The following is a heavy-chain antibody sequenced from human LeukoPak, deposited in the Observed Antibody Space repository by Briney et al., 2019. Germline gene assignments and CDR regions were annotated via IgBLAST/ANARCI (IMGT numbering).Heavy chain of an antibody. CDR3: AKDRVFELWFEEASPYYFDY. V-gene: IGHV3-30*02. Sequence: GGPLRLSGAASGFTFSSYGMHWVRQAPGKGLEGVAYIRYDGSNKYYADSVKGRFTISRDISKNTLYLQMNSLRAEDTAVYYCAKDRVFELWFEEASPYYFDYWGQGTLVTVSS. D-gene: IGHD3-10*01. J-gene: IGHJ4*02. CDR2: IRYDGSNK. CDR1: GFTFSSYG.